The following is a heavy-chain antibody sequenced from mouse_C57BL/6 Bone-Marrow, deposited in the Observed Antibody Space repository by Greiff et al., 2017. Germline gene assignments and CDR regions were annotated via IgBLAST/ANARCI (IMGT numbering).Heavy chain of an antibody. Sequence: VMLVESGEGLVKPGGSLKLSCAASGFTFSSYAMSWVRQTPEKRLEWVAYISSGGDYIYYADTVKGRFTISRDNARNTLYLQMSSLKSEDTAMYYCTRGAYYGSFYYYAMDYWGQGTSVTVSS. CDR3: TRGAYYGSFYYYAMDY. J-gene: IGHJ4*01. D-gene: IGHD1-1*01. CDR2: ISSGGDYI. CDR1: GFTFSSYA. V-gene: IGHV5-9-1*02.